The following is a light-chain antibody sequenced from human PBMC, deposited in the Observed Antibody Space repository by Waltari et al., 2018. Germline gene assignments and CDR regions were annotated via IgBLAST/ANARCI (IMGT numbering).Light chain of an antibody. J-gene: IGKJ4*01. CDR2: QAS. V-gene: IGKV3-11*01. Sequence: IVFTHSPATLSSSPGERGTLPSSASQSVGSYLAWYQQQPGQAPRLLIHQASSRAASIPGRFSGSASGTDFTITISRLEHEDFAVYYCQQRGSWPPAFGGGTKVEIK. CDR1: QSVGSY. CDR3: QQRGSWPPA.